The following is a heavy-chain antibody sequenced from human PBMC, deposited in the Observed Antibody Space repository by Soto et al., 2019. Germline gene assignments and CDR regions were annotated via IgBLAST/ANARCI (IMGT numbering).Heavy chain of an antibody. Sequence: QVQLVESGGGVVQPGRSLRLSCAASGFPFTTYGMHWVREGPGKGLEWVAVISYDGSNKYYADSVKGRFTISRDNSKNTVYLQMNSLRPEDTALYYCFGGQYYFDYRGQGTLVTVSS. CDR3: FGGQYYFDY. D-gene: IGHD3-10*01. V-gene: IGHV3-30*03. CDR1: GFPFTTYG. CDR2: ISYDGSNK. J-gene: IGHJ4*02.